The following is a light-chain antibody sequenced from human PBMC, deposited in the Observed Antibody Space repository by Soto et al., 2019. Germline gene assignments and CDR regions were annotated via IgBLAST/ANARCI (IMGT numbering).Light chain of an antibody. CDR3: QQYYITPLT. V-gene: IGKV4-1*01. J-gene: IGKJ3*01. Sequence: DIVMTQSPDSLAVSLGERATINCKSSQSVLYSSNNKNYLAWYQQKPGQPPKLLIYWASTRESGVPDRFSGSGSGTDFTLTISSLQAEDFAVYYCQQYYITPLTFGPGTKVDIK. CDR2: WAS. CDR1: QSVLYSSNNKNY.